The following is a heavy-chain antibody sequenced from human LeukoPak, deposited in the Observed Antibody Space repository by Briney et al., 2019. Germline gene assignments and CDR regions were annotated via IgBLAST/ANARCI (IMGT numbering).Heavy chain of an antibody. V-gene: IGHV3-30*02. J-gene: IGHJ6*03. CDR3: AKIRGEYQLLNYYMDV. CDR1: GFTFSSYG. D-gene: IGHD2-2*01. Sequence: GGSLRLSCAASGFTFSSYGMHWVRQAPGKGLEWVAFIRYDGSNKYYADSVKGRFTISRDNSKNTLYLQMNSLRAEDTAVYYCAKIRGEYQLLNYYMDVWGKGTTVTVSS. CDR2: IRYDGSNK.